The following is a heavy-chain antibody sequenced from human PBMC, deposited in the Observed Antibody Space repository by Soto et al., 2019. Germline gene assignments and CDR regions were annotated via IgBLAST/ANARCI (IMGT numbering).Heavy chain of an antibody. CDR1: RSTFSTYE. D-gene: IGHD2-2*01. V-gene: IGHV3-48*03. J-gene: IGHJ4*02. CDR2: ISTSGSTV. CDR3: VRYCSTTLCNGVATRTFDY. Sequence: GGSLRLSCAASRSTFSTYEMNWVRQAPGKGLEWVSYISTSGSTVYYADSVKGRSTISRDNTRNSLYLQMNSLRDEDTALYYCVRYCSTTLCNGVATRTFDYWGQGTLVTVSS.